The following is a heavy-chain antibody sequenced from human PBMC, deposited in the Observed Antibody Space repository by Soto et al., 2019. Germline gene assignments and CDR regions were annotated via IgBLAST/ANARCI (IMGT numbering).Heavy chain of an antibody. CDR2: ICGTTI. CDR3: ARARGSMGTVDTMRGY. J-gene: IGHJ4*02. V-gene: IGHV3-48*01. D-gene: IGHD5-12*01. Sequence: EVQLVESGGGLVQPGGSLTLSCAASGFAFSDYGMRWVRQAPGKGLECISFICGTTIYYGDPVRGRFTISRDNAKHSLSLQMNNLGAEDTAVYYCARARGSMGTVDTMRGYWCQGVLVTVSS. CDR1: GFAFSDYG.